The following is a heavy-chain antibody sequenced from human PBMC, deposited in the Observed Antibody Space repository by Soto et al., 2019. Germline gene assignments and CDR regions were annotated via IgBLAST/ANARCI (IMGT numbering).Heavy chain of an antibody. CDR2: IYPGDSDT. CDR1: GYSFTSYW. CDR3: AGDVREDYYYYGMDV. V-gene: IGHV5-51*01. Sequence: GESLKISCKGSGYSFTSYWIGWVRQMPGKGLEWMGIIYPGDSDTRYSPSFQGQVTITADKSTSTAYLQWSSLKASDTAMDYCAGDVREDYYYYGMDVWGQGTTVTVSS. J-gene: IGHJ6*02.